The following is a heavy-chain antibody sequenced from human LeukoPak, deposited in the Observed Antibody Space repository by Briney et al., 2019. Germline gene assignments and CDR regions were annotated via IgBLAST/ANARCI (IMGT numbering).Heavy chain of an antibody. CDR3: TRWEATVISGYFQH. D-gene: IGHD4-11*01. J-gene: IGHJ1*01. Sequence: GGSLRLSCTTSGFTFGDYPMSGVRQAPGKGLEWRGFIRSKAHGGTTEYAASVKGRFTISRDDSKSIAYLQMNSLKTEDTAVYYCTRWEATVISGYFQHWGQGTLVTVSS. V-gene: IGHV3-49*04. CDR1: GFTFGDYP. CDR2: IRSKAHGGTT.